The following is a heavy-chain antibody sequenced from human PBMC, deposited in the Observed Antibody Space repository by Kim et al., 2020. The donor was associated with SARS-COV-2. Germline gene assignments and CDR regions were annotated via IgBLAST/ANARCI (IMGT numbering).Heavy chain of an antibody. CDR1: GVSISGFY. V-gene: IGHV4-59*01. D-gene: IGHD3-10*01. J-gene: IGHJ4*02. CDR3: ARDGDGDNTGYPWAGFDY. CDR2: IYYSGST. Sequence: SETLSLTCTASGVSISGFYWGWIRQFPGKGLEWIGNIYYSGSTNYNPSLKSRVTISADTSKNQVSLRLSSVTAADTAVYYCARDGDGDNTGYPWAGFDYWGQGILVTVSS.